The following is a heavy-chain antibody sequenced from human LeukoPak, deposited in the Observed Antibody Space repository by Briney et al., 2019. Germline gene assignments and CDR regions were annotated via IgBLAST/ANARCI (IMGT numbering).Heavy chain of an antibody. J-gene: IGHJ5*02. V-gene: IGHV3-7*01. D-gene: IGHD6-6*01. CDR2: IKQDGSEK. CDR1: GFTFSSYW. CDR3: ARGPGGAARKPNWIDP. Sequence: GGSLRLSCAASGFTFSSYWMSWVRQAPGKGLEWVANIKQDGSEKYYVDSVKGRFTISRDNAKNSLYLQMNSLRAEDTAVYYCARGPGGAARKPNWIDPWGQGTLVTVSS.